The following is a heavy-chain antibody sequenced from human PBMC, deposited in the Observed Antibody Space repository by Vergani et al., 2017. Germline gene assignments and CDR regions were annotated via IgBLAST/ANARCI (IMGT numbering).Heavy chain of an antibody. CDR3: RVGATYYYGMDV. D-gene: IGHD1-26*01. CDR1: GGTFSSYA. V-gene: IGHV1-69*04. J-gene: IGHJ6*02. Sequence: QVQLVQSGAEVKKPGSSVKVSCKASGGTFSSYAISWVRQAPGQGLEWMGRIITILGIANYAQKFQGSVTITADKSTSTAYMELSSLRSEDTAVYYCRVGATYYYGMDVWGQGTTVTVSS. CDR2: IITILGIA.